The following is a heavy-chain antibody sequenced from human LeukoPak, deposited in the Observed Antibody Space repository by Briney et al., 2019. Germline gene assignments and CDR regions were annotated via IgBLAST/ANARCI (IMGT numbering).Heavy chain of an antibody. CDR2: ISDRTGYT. V-gene: IGHV3-11*05. J-gene: IGHJ5*02. Sequence: GGSLRLTCAASGFTFTDYYMSWIRQDPGKGLECVSYISDRTGYTNYADSVKGRFTISRDNARNSLYLQMTSLRAEDTARYYCTRGHRWFGPWGQGTLVTVST. CDR3: TRGHRWFGP. CDR1: GFTFTDYY.